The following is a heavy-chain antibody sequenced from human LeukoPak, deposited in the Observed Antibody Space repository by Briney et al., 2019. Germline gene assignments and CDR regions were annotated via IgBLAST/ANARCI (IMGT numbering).Heavy chain of an antibody. CDR3: ARTLPGDVVVPAAIEDDY. CDR1: GGSISSGGYY. Sequence: SETLSLTCTVSGGSISSGGYYWSWIRQPPGKGLEWIGYIYHSGSTYYNPSLKSRVTISVDRSKNQFSLKLSSVTAADTAVYYCARTLPGDVVVPAAIEDDYWGQGTLVTVSS. V-gene: IGHV4-30-2*01. CDR2: IYHSGST. J-gene: IGHJ4*02. D-gene: IGHD2-2*01.